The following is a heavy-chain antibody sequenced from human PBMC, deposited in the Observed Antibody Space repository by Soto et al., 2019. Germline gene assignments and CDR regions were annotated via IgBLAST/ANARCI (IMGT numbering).Heavy chain of an antibody. D-gene: IGHD3-22*01. V-gene: IGHV3-74*01. Sequence: GGSLRLSCAASGFTFSNYWMHWVRRAPGEGLVWVSRINSDGSGTIYADSVEGRFTISRDNAKNTLHLQMNSLRAEDTAAYYYARGMSSGFSRDAFDIWGQGTMVTVSS. CDR1: GFTFSNYW. CDR3: ARGMSSGFSRDAFDI. J-gene: IGHJ3*02. CDR2: INSDGSGT.